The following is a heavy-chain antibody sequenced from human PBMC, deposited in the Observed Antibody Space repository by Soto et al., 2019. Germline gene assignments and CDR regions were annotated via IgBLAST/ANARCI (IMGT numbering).Heavy chain of an antibody. Sequence: GASVKVSCKASGGTFSSYTISWVRQAPGQGLEWMGRIIPILGIANYAQKFQGRVTITADKSTSTAYMELSSLRSEDTAVYYCVRGTLNGDQSFDYWGQGKLVTVS. CDR1: GGTFSSYT. J-gene: IGHJ4*02. V-gene: IGHV1-69*02. D-gene: IGHD7-27*01. CDR3: VRGTLNGDQSFDY. CDR2: IIPILGIA.